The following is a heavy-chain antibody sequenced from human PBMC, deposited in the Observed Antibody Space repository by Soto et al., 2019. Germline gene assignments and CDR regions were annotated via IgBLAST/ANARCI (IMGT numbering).Heavy chain of an antibody. CDR1: GYTFTSYG. CDR3: ARDYYESSGYYQPVDY. D-gene: IGHD3-22*01. Sequence: ASVKVSCKASGYTFTSYGISWVRQAPGQGLEWMGWISAYNGNTNYAQKLQGRVTMTTDTSTSTAYMELRSLRSDDTAVYYCARDYYESSGYYQPVDYWGQGTLVTVSS. V-gene: IGHV1-18*01. J-gene: IGHJ4*02. CDR2: ISAYNGNT.